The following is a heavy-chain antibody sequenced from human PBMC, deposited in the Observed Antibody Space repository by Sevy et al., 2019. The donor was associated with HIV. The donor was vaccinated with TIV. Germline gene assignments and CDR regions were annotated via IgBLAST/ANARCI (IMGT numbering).Heavy chain of an antibody. CDR3: ANTSTTLYFYSLDV. CDR1: GFTVSSNY. CDR2: LSSGEYT. V-gene: IGHV3-53*01. J-gene: IGHJ6*02. Sequence: GGSLRLSCAASGFTVSSNYMSWVRQAPGKGLEWVSVLSSGEYTYYEDSLKGRFTIPFDISKDTINLTMNSLRAEDRAIYYCANTSTTLYFYSLDVWGQGTTVTVSS. D-gene: IGHD1-26*01.